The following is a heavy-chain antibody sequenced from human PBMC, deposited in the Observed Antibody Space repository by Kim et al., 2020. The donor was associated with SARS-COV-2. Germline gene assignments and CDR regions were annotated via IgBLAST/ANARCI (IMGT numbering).Heavy chain of an antibody. D-gene: IGHD3-9*01. V-gene: IGHV4-34*01. CDR3: ARMRGDILTGYYRVWFDP. Sequence: SETLSLTCAVYGGSFSGYYWSWIRQPPGKGLEWIGEINHSGSTNYNPSLKSRVTISVDTSKNQFSLKLSSVTAADTAVYYCARMRGDILTGYYRVWFDPWGQGTLVTVSS. J-gene: IGHJ5*02. CDR2: INHSGST. CDR1: GGSFSGYY.